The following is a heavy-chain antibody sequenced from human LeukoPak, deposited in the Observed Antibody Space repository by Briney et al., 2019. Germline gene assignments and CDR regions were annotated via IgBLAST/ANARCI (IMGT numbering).Heavy chain of an antibody. CDR1: GGSISSSSYY. CDR2: IYYSGST. Sequence: SETLSLTCTVSGGSISSSSYYWGWIRQPPGKGLEWIGSIYYSGSTYYNPSLKSRVTISVDTSKNQFSLKLSSVTAADTAVYYCARTVAGTPDYWGQGTLVTVSS. V-gene: IGHV4-39*07. CDR3: ARTVAGTPDY. J-gene: IGHJ4*02. D-gene: IGHD6-19*01.